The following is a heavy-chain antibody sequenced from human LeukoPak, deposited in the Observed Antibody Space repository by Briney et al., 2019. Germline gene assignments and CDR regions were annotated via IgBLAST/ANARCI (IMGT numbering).Heavy chain of an antibody. D-gene: IGHD3-10*01. J-gene: IGHJ6*02. V-gene: IGHV3-23*01. Sequence: GGSLRLSCAASGFTFSSYGMSWVRQAPGKGLEWVSGISGSDSSTYYADSVKGRFTISRDKSKNTLYLQMNSLRADDTAVYYCAKGDSRGYYYGMDVWGQGTTVTVSS. CDR3: AKGDSRGYYYGMDV. CDR2: ISGSDSST. CDR1: GFTFSSYG.